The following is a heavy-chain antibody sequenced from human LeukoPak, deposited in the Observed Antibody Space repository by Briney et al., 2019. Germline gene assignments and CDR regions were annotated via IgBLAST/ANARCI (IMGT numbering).Heavy chain of an antibody. J-gene: IGHJ3*02. CDR2: TYYRSKWYN. CDR1: GDSVSSNSAA. D-gene: IGHD6-19*01. Sequence: PSQTLSLTCAISGDSVSSNSAAWNWIRQSPSRGLEWLGRTYYRSKWYNDYAVSVKSRITINPDTYKNQFSLQLNSVTPEDTAVYYCARGAGIAVAGHDAFDIWGQGTVVTVSS. CDR3: ARGAGIAVAGHDAFDI. V-gene: IGHV6-1*01.